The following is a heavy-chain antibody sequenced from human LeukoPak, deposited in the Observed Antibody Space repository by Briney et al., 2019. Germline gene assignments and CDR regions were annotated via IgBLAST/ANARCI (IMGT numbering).Heavy chain of an antibody. CDR2: IKQDGSEK. CDR3: AKDGILSTVVRDY. D-gene: IGHD4-23*01. Sequence: PGGSLRLSCAASGFTFSSYWMSWVRQAPGKGLEWVANIKQDGSEKYYVDSVKGRFTISRDNAKNSLYLQMNSLRAEDTAVYYCAKDGILSTVVRDYWGQGTLVTVSS. J-gene: IGHJ4*02. V-gene: IGHV3-7*03. CDR1: GFTFSSYW.